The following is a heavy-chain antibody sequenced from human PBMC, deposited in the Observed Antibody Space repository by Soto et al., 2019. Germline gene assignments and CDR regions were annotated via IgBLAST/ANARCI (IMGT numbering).Heavy chain of an antibody. V-gene: IGHV3-7*03. J-gene: IGHJ4*02. D-gene: IGHD2-2*01. Sequence: PVGSLRLSCAASGFIFSDYWMSWVRQAPGKGPEWVANIKFDGSEKQYVDSVRGRFTISRDNSRNSLFLQMNSLRAGDTAVYYCVKDGGYCSSSTCYSPRNHYFDSWGQGTLVTVPQ. CDR3: VKDGGYCSSSTCYSPRNHYFDS. CDR2: IKFDGSEK. CDR1: GFIFSDYW.